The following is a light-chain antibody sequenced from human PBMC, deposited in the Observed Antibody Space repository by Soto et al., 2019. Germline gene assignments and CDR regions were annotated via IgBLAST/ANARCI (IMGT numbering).Light chain of an antibody. Sequence: QSALTQPASVSGSPGHSITISCTGTSSDVGNYNLVSWYQQHPGKAPKLMIYDVSKRPSGVSNRFSGSKSGNTASLTISGLQADDEADYYCCSYAGDSYVFGTGTKVTVL. V-gene: IGLV2-23*02. CDR2: DVS. CDR1: SSDVGNYNL. J-gene: IGLJ1*01. CDR3: CSYAGDSYV.